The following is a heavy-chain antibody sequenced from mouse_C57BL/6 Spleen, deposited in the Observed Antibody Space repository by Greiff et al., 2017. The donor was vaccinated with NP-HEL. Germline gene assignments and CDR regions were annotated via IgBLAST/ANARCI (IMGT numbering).Heavy chain of an antibody. CDR2: IYPGNSDT. Sequence: VQLQQSGTVLARPGASVKMSCKTSGYTFTSYWMHWVKQRPGQGLEWIGAIYPGNSDTSYNQKFKGKAKMTAVTSASTAYMELSSLTIEDSAVYYCTRYDYDTYYFCYWGQGTTLTVSS. CDR3: TRYDYDTYYFCY. V-gene: IGHV1-5*01. J-gene: IGHJ2*01. D-gene: IGHD2-4*01. CDR1: GYTFTSYW.